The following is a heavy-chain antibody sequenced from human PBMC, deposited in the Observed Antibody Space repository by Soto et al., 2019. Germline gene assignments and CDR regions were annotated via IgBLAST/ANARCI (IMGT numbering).Heavy chain of an antibody. CDR3: AKVRPGFDY. V-gene: IGHV3-23*01. Sequence: GGSLRLSCAASGFTFSNYAMTWVRQAPGKGLEWVSLIGPGGGSTYYADSVKGRFTISRDNSKTTLYLQMNSLRAEDTAVYYCAKVRPGFDYWGKGTLVTVSS. CDR2: IGPGGGST. J-gene: IGHJ4*02. CDR1: GFTFSNYA.